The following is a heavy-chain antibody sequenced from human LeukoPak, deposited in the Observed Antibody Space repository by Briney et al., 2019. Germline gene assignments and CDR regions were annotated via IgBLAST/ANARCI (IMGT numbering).Heavy chain of an antibody. CDR2: ISGSGGST. Sequence: GGSLRLSCAASGFTFSSYAMSWVRQAPGKGLEWVSAISGSGGSTYYADSVEGRFTISRDNSKNTLYLQMNSLRAEDTAVYYCAKPHQGASYCSSTSCYTTRALVFDYWGQGTLVTVSS. J-gene: IGHJ4*02. CDR3: AKPHQGASYCSSTSCYTTRALVFDY. D-gene: IGHD2-2*02. CDR1: GFTFSSYA. V-gene: IGHV3-23*01.